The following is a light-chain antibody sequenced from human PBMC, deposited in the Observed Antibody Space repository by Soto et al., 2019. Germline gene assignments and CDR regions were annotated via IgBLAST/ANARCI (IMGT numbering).Light chain of an antibody. Sequence: EIVLTQSPGTLSLSPGERATLSCRASQSVSSSFLAWYRQKPGQAPRLLIYGASSRATGIPDRFSGSGSGTDFTLTISRLEPEDFAVYYCQQYDNSPWTFGQGTKVEIK. CDR1: QSVSSSF. J-gene: IGKJ1*01. V-gene: IGKV3-20*01. CDR2: GAS. CDR3: QQYDNSPWT.